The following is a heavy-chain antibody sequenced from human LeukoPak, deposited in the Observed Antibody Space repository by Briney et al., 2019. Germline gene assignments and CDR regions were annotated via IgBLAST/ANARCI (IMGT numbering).Heavy chain of an antibody. D-gene: IGHD1-7*01. J-gene: IGHJ4*02. CDR2: IYYSGST. CDR1: GGSISSYY. V-gene: IGHV4-59*01. CDR3: ARVAYRTLDY. Sequence: SETLSLTCTVSGGSISSYYWSWIRQPPGKGLEWIGYIYYSGSTNYNPSLKCRVTISVDTSKNQFSLKLSSVTAADTAVYYCARVAYRTLDYWGQGTLVTVSS.